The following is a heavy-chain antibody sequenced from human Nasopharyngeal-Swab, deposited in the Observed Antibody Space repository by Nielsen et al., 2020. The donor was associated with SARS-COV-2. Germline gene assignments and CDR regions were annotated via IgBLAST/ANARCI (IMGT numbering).Heavy chain of an antibody. J-gene: IGHJ5*01. V-gene: IGHV5-10-1*01. CDR3: ARLPYSSTSYYAFDS. CDR2: IDPSDSYT. D-gene: IGHD2-2*01. Sequence: VRQAPGKGLQWMGRIDPSDSYTKYSPSFEGHVTYAADKSIGTVYLQWSSLRASDTAMYYCARLPYSSTSYYAFDSWGQGTLVTVSS.